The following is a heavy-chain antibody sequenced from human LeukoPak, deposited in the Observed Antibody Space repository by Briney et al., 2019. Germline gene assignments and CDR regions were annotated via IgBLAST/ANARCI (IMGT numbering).Heavy chain of an antibody. CDR3: AKDRRYYDSSGYYSYYFDY. Sequence: GGSLRLSCAASGFTFSSYAMSWVRQAPGKGLEWVSAISGSGGSTYYADSVKGRFTISRDNSKNTLHLQMNSLRAEDTAVYYCAKDRRYYDSSGYYSYYFDYWGQGTLVTVSS. CDR2: ISGSGGST. CDR1: GFTFSSYA. D-gene: IGHD3-22*01. J-gene: IGHJ4*02. V-gene: IGHV3-23*01.